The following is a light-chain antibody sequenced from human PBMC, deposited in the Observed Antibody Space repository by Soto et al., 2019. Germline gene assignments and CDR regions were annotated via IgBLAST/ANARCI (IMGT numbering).Light chain of an antibody. V-gene: IGKV3-15*01. CDR1: QSVSSN. J-gene: IGKJ1*01. Sequence: EIVMTHSPATLSVSPWERATLSCRASQSVSSNLAWYQQKPGQAPRLLIYGASTRATGIPARFSGSGSGTEFTLTISSLQSEDFAVYYCQQYNNWPPGKTFGQGTKVDIK. CDR3: QQYNNWPPGKT. CDR2: GAS.